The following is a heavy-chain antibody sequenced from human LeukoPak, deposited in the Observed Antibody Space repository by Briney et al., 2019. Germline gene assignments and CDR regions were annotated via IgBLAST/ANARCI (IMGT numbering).Heavy chain of an antibody. J-gene: IGHJ4*02. CDR3: ARDGLRSEWSYFDY. D-gene: IGHD3-3*01. CDR1: GYTFDNYG. CDR2: ISGYNRNT. Sequence: GASVKVSCKASGYTFDNYGISWVRRAAGQGLEWMGWISGYNRNTKYAQRLQGRVIMTTDTSTSTVYMELRSLRSDDTAIYYCARDGLRSEWSYFDYWGQGTLVTVSS. V-gene: IGHV1-18*01.